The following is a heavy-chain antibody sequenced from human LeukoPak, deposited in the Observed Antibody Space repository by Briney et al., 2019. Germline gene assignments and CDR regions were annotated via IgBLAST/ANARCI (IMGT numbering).Heavy chain of an antibody. Sequence: GGSLRLSCAASGFTFSSYWMHWVRQAPGKGLVWVSRINSDGSSTSYADSVKGRFTISRDNAKNTLYLQMNSLRAEDTAVYYCARRSTVTTDHYYYYMDVWGKGTTVTVSS. CDR1: GFTFSSYW. D-gene: IGHD4-11*01. CDR2: INSDGSST. CDR3: ARRSTVTTDHYYYYMDV. J-gene: IGHJ6*03. V-gene: IGHV3-74*01.